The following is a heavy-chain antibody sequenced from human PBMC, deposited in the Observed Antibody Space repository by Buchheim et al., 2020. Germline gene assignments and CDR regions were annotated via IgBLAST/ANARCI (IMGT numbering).Heavy chain of an antibody. Sequence: EVQLVQSGAEVKKPGESLRISCQGSGYRFSTYWIGWVRQMPGKGLEWMGFIYVDNSDTRYRPSFQGQVTISADKSISTAYLQWSSVQASDTAMYYCAGGYYGSGTSKAFDTWGQGT. CDR3: AGGYYGSGTSKAFDT. J-gene: IGHJ3*02. V-gene: IGHV5-51*01. CDR1: GYRFSTYW. CDR2: IYVDNSDT. D-gene: IGHD3-10*01.